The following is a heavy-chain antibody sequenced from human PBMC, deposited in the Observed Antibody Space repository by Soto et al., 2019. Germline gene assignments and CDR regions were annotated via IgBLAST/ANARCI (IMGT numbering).Heavy chain of an antibody. J-gene: IGHJ4*02. CDR3: ASGIQLWLRRINNGYSG. Sequence: SVKVSCTAPGGTFSTYAISWVRQAPGQGLEWMGGIIPMFGTANYAQRFQDRVTITADESTNTVYMELSSLRSEDTAVYFCASGIQLWLRRINNGYSGWGQGTLVTV. D-gene: IGHD5-18*01. CDR2: IIPMFGTA. CDR1: GGTFSTYA. V-gene: IGHV1-69*13.